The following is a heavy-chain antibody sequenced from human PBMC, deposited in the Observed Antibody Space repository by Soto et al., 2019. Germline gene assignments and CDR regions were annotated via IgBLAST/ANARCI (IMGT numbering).Heavy chain of an antibody. CDR2: ISGSGGST. Sequence: EVQLLESGGGLVQPGGSLRLSCAASGFTFSSYAMSWVRQAPGKGLEWVSAISGSGGSTYYADSVKGRFTISRDNSKNTLYLQMNSLRAEDTAVYDCAKDGIRGITMLLWSWGQGTLVTVSS. CDR1: GFTFSSYA. CDR3: AKDGIRGITMLLWS. J-gene: IGHJ4*02. D-gene: IGHD3-10*02. V-gene: IGHV3-23*01.